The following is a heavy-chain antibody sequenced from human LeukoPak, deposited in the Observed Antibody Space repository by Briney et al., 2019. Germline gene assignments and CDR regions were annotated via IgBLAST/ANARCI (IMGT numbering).Heavy chain of an antibody. CDR2: ISDTGSTI. J-gene: IGHJ4*02. Sequence: GGSLRLSCAASGFTFSSYELNWVRQAPGKGLEWVSYISDTGSTIYYADSVEGRFTISRDNAKNSLYLQMNSLRAEDTAVYYCAKFGPSYYGSGSRWDYWGQGTLVTVSS. V-gene: IGHV3-48*03. D-gene: IGHD3-10*01. CDR3: AKFGPSYYGSGSRWDY. CDR1: GFTFSSYE.